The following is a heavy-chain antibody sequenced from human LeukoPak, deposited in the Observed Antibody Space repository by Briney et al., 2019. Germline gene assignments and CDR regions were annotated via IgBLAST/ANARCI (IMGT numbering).Heavy chain of an antibody. CDR1: GFAFSDYA. V-gene: IGHV3-23*01. CDR3: AKHMLVYSSSSPGNY. D-gene: IGHD6-6*01. J-gene: IGHJ4*02. CDR2: ISGSGGTT. Sequence: AGGSLRLSCAASGFAFSDYAMSWVRQAPGKGLEWVSGISGSGGTTYDADSVKGRFTISRDNSKNTPYLQMNSLRAEDTAIYYCAKHMLVYSSSSPGNYWGQGTLVTVSS.